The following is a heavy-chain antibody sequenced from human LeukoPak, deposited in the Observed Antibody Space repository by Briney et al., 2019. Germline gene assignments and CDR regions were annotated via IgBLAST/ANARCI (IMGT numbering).Heavy chain of an antibody. CDR1: GFTFSNAW. D-gene: IGHD3-16*01. J-gene: IGHJ4*02. CDR3: ATGGYYFDF. Sequence: GSLRLSCTASGFTFSNAWMNWVRQAPGKGLEWVGRIKSKTDGGTTDFAAPVKGRFSISRDDSKNMVYLQMNSLRTEDTGVYYCATGGYYFDFWGQGTLVTVSS. CDR2: IKSKTDGGTT. V-gene: IGHV3-15*01.